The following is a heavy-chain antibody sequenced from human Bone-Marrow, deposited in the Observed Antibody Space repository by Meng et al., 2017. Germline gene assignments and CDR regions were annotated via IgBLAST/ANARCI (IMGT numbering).Heavy chain of an antibody. D-gene: IGHD4-17*01. J-gene: IGHJ2*01. CDR1: GGSVSSGSSY. CDR2: IYYSGST. Sequence: VQLQGSGPGLVRPSETLSLTCTVSGGSVSSGSSYWSWIRQPPGKGLVWIGYIYYSGSTYYNPSLKSRVIISVDTSKNQFSLRLNSVTAADTAVYYCASLYGDSSVWYLDLWGRGTLVTVSS. CDR3: ASLYGDSSVWYLDL. V-gene: IGHV4-61*01.